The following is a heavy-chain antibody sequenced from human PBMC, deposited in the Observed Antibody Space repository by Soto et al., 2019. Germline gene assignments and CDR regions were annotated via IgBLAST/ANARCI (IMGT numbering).Heavy chain of an antibody. Sequence: QVQLVESGGGVVQSGRSLRLSCAASGFTFSSYGMHWVRQAPGKGLEWVAVISYDGSNKYYADSVKGRFTISRDNSKNTLYLQMNSLRAEDTAVYYCALTRGYGGVDYWGQGTLVTVSS. CDR3: ALTRGYGGVDY. D-gene: IGHD3-16*01. V-gene: IGHV3-30*03. J-gene: IGHJ4*02. CDR2: ISYDGSNK. CDR1: GFTFSSYG.